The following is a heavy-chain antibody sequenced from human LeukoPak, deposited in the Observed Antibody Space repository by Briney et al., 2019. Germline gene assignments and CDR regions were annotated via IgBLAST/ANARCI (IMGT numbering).Heavy chain of an antibody. CDR3: ARGVRWFDP. CDR2: INHSGSA. D-gene: IGHD6-6*01. Sequence: SETLSLTRAVYGGSFSGYYWSWIRQPPGKGLEWIGEINHSGSANYNPSLKSRATISVDTSKNQFSLKLSSVTAADTAVYYCARGVRWFDPWGQGTLVTVSS. J-gene: IGHJ5*02. CDR1: GGSFSGYY. V-gene: IGHV4-34*01.